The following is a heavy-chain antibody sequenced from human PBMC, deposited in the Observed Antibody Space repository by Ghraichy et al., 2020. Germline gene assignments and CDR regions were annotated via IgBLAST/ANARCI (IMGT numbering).Heavy chain of an antibody. D-gene: IGHD1-1*01. CDR1: GFTFSEPY. V-gene: IGHV3-11*01. CDR3: AKGAGRTGGDY. CDR2: ISSSGSDI. Sequence: LSLTCAASGFTFSEPYMSWVRQAPGKGLEWVSYISSSGSDINYADSVKGRFTISRDNAKNSLYLQMNSLRSEDTAVYYCAKGAGRTGGDYWGQGTLVTVSS. J-gene: IGHJ4*02.